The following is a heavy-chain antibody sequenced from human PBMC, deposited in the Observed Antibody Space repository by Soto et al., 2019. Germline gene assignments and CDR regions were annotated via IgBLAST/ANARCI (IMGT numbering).Heavy chain of an antibody. CDR2: IYYNGNT. V-gene: IGHV4-59*11. J-gene: IGHJ4*02. CDR1: GGSISNHY. Sequence: QVQLQQSGPGLVKPSETLSLTCSVYGGSISNHYWSWIRQPPGKGLEWIGYIYYNGNTNYNPSLKSRVTLSVDTSRNQSTLKLSTVTAADTAVYYCRGANWYSEYWGQGTLVTVAS. CDR3: RGANWYSEY. D-gene: IGHD7-27*01.